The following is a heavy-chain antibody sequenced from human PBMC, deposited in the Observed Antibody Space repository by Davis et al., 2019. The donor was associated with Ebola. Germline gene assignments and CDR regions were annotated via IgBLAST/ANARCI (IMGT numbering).Heavy chain of an antibody. J-gene: IGHJ4*02. CDR1: GGSFSGYY. CDR2: INHSGST. D-gene: IGHD2-15*01. CDR3: ARGRGYCSGGSCYGTPRFDY. V-gene: IGHV4-34*01. Sequence: SETLSLTCAVYGGSFSGYYWSWIRQPPGKGLEWIGEINHSGSTNYNPSLKSRVTIPVDTSKNQFSLKLSSVTAADTAVYYCARGRGYCSGGSCYGTPRFDYWGQGTLVTVSS.